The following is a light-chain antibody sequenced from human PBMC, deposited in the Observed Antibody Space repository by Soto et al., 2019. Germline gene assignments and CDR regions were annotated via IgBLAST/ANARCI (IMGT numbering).Light chain of an antibody. CDR2: KDS. Sequence: YELTQPPSVSVSPGQTASIPCAGDKLGDKYACWYQQKPGQSPVLVIYKDSKRPSGIPERFSGSNSGNTATLTISGTQAMEEADYYCQAWDSSTVVFGGGTKLTVL. J-gene: IGLJ2*01. V-gene: IGLV3-1*01. CDR3: QAWDSSTVV. CDR1: KLGDKY.